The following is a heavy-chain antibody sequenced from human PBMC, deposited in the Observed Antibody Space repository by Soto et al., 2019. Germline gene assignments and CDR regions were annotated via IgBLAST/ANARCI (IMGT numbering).Heavy chain of an antibody. J-gene: IGHJ4*02. CDR2: ISSSDKYI. D-gene: IGHD2-21*02. CDR1: GFTFSNFG. Sequence: GSLRLSWVASGFTFSNFGLNWDRQAPGKGLEWVSSISSSDKYIYYADSVKGRFTISRDNAKNSLSLQMNSLRADDTAVYYCARVFCRGDCYSPLDYWGQGTLVTVSS. V-gene: IGHV3-21*01. CDR3: ARVFCRGDCYSPLDY.